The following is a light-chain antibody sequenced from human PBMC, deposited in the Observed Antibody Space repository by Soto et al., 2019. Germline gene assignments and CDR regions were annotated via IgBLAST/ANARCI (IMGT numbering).Light chain of an antibody. Sequence: EIVLTQSPGTLSLSPGERATLSCRASQSVGSSYLAWYQQKPGQAPRLLIYGASSRATGIPDRFGGSGSGTDFTLTISRLEPEDFAVYYCQHYGNSLWTFGQGTKVEIK. J-gene: IGKJ1*01. V-gene: IGKV3-20*01. CDR1: QSVGSSY. CDR2: GAS. CDR3: QHYGNSLWT.